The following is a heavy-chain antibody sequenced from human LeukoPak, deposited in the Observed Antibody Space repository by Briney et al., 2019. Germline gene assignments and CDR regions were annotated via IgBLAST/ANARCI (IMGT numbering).Heavy chain of an antibody. J-gene: IGHJ6*02. D-gene: IGHD2-2*01. CDR2: INPNSGGT. V-gene: IGHV1-2*04. CDR3: ARGGVVVVPAAMKGLDYYYGMDV. CDR1: GNTFTGYY. Sequence: ASVKVSCKASGNTFTGYYMHRVRQAPGQGLEWMGWINPNSGGTNYAQKFQGWVTMTRDTSISTAYMELSRLRSDDTAVYYCARGGVVVVPAAMKGLDYYYGMDVWGQGTTVTVSS.